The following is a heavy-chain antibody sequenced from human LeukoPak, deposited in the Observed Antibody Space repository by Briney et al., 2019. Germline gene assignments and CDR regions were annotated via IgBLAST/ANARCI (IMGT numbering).Heavy chain of an antibody. CDR3: ARSGRSGLDYFDY. V-gene: IGHV3-30-3*01. CDR1: GFTFSSYA. CDR2: ISYDGSNK. Sequence: GGSLRLSCAASGFTFSSYAMHWVRQAPGKGLEWVAVISYDGSNKYYADSVKGRLTISRDNSKNTLYLQMNSLRAEDTAVYYCARSGRSGLDYFDYWGQGTLVTVSS. J-gene: IGHJ4*02. D-gene: IGHD2-15*01.